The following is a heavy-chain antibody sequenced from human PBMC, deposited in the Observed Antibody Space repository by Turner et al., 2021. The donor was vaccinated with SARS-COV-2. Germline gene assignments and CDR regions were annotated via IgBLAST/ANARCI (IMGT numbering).Heavy chain of an antibody. CDR2: ISHSGSD. J-gene: IGHJ4*02. D-gene: IGHD2-2*02. CDR1: GPSVSSGNSY. CDR3: ARDASPSAKPYLDY. V-gene: IGHV4-31*03. Sequence: QVQLQESGPGLVTASQTLSRGCTVSGPSVSSGNSYWSWIRQHPRKGLEWIGYISHSGSDDYNASLKNRTTITLDTYTNQFSLMLNSVTAADTATDYCARDASPSAKPYLDYWGPGTLVTVSS.